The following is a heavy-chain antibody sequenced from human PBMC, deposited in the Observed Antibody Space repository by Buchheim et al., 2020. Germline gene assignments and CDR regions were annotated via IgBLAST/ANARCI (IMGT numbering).Heavy chain of an antibody. CDR2: IKQGESAK. CDR1: GFTFSNNW. Sequence: EVQLVESGGGLVQPGGSLRLSCAASGFTFSNNWMSWVRQAPGKGLEWVANIKQGESAKDYVDSVKGRFIISRDNAKNSLYLQMNSLGAEDTAVYYCARHNYRLDYWGQGTL. V-gene: IGHV3-7*01. D-gene: IGHD5-24*01. CDR3: ARHNYRLDY. J-gene: IGHJ4*02.